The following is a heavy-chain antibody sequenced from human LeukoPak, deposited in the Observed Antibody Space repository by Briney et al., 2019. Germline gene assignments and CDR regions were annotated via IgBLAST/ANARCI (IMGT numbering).Heavy chain of an antibody. D-gene: IGHD3-10*01. Sequence: SETLSLTCAVYGGSFSGYYWSWIRQPPGKGLEWIGEINHSGSTNYNPYLKSRVTISVDTSKNQCSLKLSSVTAADTAVYYCVRRRGYGSGSYYRGGTNWFDPWGQGTLVTVSS. CDR2: INHSGST. CDR1: GGSFSGYY. CDR3: VRRRGYGSGSYYRGGTNWFDP. J-gene: IGHJ5*02. V-gene: IGHV4-34*01.